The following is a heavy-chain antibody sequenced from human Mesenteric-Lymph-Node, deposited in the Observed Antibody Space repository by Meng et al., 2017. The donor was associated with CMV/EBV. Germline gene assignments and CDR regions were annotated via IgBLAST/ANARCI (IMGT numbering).Heavy chain of an antibody. D-gene: IGHD3-10*01. J-gene: IGHJ6*02. CDR3: VKHWGFGKGDLPFPIDV. V-gene: IGHV3-13*01. Sequence: GESLKISCAASGFTGLTFSTYDMHWVRQAPGKGLEWVSAIGTAGDTYYPGSVKGRFTISKDKSKNTLFLQMNSLRAEDTAVYYCVKHWGFGKGDLPFPIDVWGQGTTVTVSS. CDR2: IGTAGDT. CDR1: GFTGLTFSTYD.